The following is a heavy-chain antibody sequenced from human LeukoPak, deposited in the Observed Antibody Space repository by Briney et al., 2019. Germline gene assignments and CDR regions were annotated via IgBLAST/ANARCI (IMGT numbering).Heavy chain of an antibody. CDR2: IFYSGKT. CDR3: ARGPNYYDVVRSYYYFDH. D-gene: IGHD3-22*01. J-gene: IGHJ4*02. V-gene: IGHV4-31*03. Sequence: SETLSLTCTVSGDSIGDGDDYWSWVRQFPGKGLEWIGYIFYSGKTYYNPSLKSRLTLSVDRSKNQFSLKVTSVTAADTAVYFCARGPNYYDVVRSYYYFDHWGQGTLVTVSS. CDR1: GDSIGDGDDY.